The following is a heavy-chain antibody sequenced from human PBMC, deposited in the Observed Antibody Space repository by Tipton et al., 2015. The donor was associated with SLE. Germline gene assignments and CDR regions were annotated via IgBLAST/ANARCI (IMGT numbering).Heavy chain of an antibody. J-gene: IGHJ5*02. CDR1: GGSFSGYY. CDR2: IYYSGST. CDR3: ARRDYQRARGFDP. Sequence: GLVKPSETLSLTCAVYGGSFSGYYWSWIRQPPGKALEWIGYIYYSGSTNYNPSLKSRVAISVDTSKNQFSLKLTSVTAADTAVYFCARRDYQRARGFDPWGQGTLVTVSS. V-gene: IGHV4-59*12. D-gene: IGHD4-11*01.